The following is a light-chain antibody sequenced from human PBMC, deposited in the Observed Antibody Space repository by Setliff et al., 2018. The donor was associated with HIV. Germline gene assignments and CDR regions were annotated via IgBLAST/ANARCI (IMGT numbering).Light chain of an antibody. CDR1: SSDVGGHNY. V-gene: IGLV2-14*01. CDR3: SAYTTSNTVPHV. CDR2: EVS. J-gene: IGLJ1*01. Sequence: QSALTQPASVSGSPGQSITISCTGTSSDVGGHNYVSWYQQHPGKAPKLSIYEVSYRPSGVSNRFSGSKSGNTASLTISGLQAEDEAEYHCSAYTTSNTVPHVFGTGTKVTVL.